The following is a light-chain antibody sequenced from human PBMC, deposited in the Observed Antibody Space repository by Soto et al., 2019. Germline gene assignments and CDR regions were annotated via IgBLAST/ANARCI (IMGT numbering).Light chain of an antibody. J-gene: IGKJ1*01. Sequence: DIPMTQSPSTLSESVGDRVTITCRASQSISRWLAWYQQKSGEAPKLLIYDVSSLQSGVPSRFSGSGSGTEFTLIISSLQPDDFATYYCQQYQSYWTFGQGTKVEIK. CDR3: QQYQSYWT. CDR2: DVS. CDR1: QSISRW. V-gene: IGKV1-5*01.